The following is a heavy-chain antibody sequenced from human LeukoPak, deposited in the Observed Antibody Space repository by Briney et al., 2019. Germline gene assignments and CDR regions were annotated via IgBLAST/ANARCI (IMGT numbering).Heavy chain of an antibody. D-gene: IGHD3-10*01. CDR3: ARDRRWFGGSYF. V-gene: IGHV3-7*01. Sequence: PGGSLRLSCAASGFTFNSYWMSWVRQAPGKGLEWVANIKEDGSEKYYVDSVKGRFTIPRDNAKNSLYLQMNSLRGEDTAVYYCARDRRWFGGSYFWGQGALVTVSS. J-gene: IGHJ4*02. CDR1: GFTFNSYW. CDR2: IKEDGSEK.